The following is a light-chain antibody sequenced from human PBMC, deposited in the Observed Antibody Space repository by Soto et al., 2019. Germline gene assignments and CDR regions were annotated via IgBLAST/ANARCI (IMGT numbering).Light chain of an antibody. CDR2: AAS. CDR1: QGIAFY. J-gene: IGKJ3*01. V-gene: IGKV1-27*01. Sequence: DVQMTQSPSSLSASVGDTVTITCRASQGIAFYVAWFQQRPGKAPNLLISAASNLQSGVPSRFSGSGSGTDLTLTISSLQPEDVATYYCQKYDTAPFTFGPGTRVEVK. CDR3: QKYDTAPFT.